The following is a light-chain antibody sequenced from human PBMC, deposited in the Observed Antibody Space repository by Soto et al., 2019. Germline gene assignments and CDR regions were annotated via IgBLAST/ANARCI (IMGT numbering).Light chain of an antibody. Sequence: QSALTQPASVSGSPGQSITISCAGTSSDVGSYDLVSWYQQHPGKAPKLMIYEVTKRPSGVSDRLSGSKSGNTASLTISGLQAEDEADYYCCSYAGGRTSVVFGGGTKLTVL. J-gene: IGLJ3*02. CDR1: SSDVGSYDL. CDR2: EVT. V-gene: IGLV2-23*02. CDR3: CSYAGGRTSVV.